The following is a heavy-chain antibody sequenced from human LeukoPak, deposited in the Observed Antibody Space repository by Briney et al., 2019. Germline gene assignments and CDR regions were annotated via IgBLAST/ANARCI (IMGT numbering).Heavy chain of an antibody. CDR2: ISGSGDNT. CDR3: ARVGATGY. J-gene: IGHJ4*02. CDR1: GFTFSSYA. D-gene: IGHD1-26*01. Sequence: NPGGSLRLSCAASGFTFSSYAMSWVRQAPGKGLEWVSSISGSGDNTCYADSVKDRFSISRDNARNTLYLQMNSLRAEDTAVYYCARVGATGYWGQGTLVTVSS. V-gene: IGHV3-23*01.